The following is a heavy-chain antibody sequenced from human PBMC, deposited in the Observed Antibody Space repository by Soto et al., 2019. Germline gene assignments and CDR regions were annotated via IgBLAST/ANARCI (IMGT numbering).Heavy chain of an antibody. Sequence: ASVKVSCKASGYTVTSSALHGVRQAPGQRLEWMGWINADSGHTNFLQTFQGRVTITRDTSASTAYMELSSLRSEDTAVYYCAREKSTYSYGYGYFDYRGQGTPVTVSS. CDR1: GYTVTSSA. D-gene: IGHD5-18*01. J-gene: IGHJ4*02. CDR3: AREKSTYSYGYGYFDY. V-gene: IGHV1-3*01. CDR2: INADSGHT.